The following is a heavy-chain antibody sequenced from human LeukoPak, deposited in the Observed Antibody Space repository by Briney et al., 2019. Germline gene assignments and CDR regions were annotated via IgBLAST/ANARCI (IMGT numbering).Heavy chain of an antibody. V-gene: IGHV4-59*08. CDR1: GGSISGYY. CDR3: ARTTSNWFWNFDL. CDR2: IHYSGNT. D-gene: IGHD4-4*01. J-gene: IGHJ2*01. Sequence: SETLSLTCTVSGGSISGYYWNWIRQAPGKGLEWIGYIHYSGNTNYNPSLKSRLTISLDTSKNQFSLKVTSLTAADTAVYYCARTTSNWFWNFDLWGRGTLVTVSS.